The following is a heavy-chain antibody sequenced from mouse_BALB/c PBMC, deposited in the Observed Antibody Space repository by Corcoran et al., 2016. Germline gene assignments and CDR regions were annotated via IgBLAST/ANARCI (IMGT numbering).Heavy chain of an antibody. V-gene: IGHV1S136*01. CDR1: GYTFTSYV. CDR3: AREVPGGNPFDF. CDR2: FYPYNDNT. J-gene: IGHJ2*01. Sequence: EVQLQQSGPELVKPGTSVKMSCKASGYTFTSYVIHWVKQKPGQGLEWIGYFYPYNDNTKYNEKFKGKATLTSDKSSSTAYMELFSLTSEDSAVYYCAREVPGGNPFDFYGQGTTLAVSS. D-gene: IGHD2-1*01.